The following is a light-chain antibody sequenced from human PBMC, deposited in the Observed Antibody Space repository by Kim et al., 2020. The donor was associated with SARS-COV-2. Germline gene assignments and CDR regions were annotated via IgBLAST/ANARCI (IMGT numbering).Light chain of an antibody. CDR1: SLRSYY. J-gene: IGLJ3*02. CDR3: NSRDSSGNSLWV. V-gene: IGLV3-19*01. CDR2: GKN. Sequence: LGQTVRITCQGDSLRSYYASWYQQKPGQAPVLVIYGKNNRPSGIPDRFSGSSSGNTASLTITGAQAEDEADYYCNSRDSSGNSLWVFGGGTQLTVL.